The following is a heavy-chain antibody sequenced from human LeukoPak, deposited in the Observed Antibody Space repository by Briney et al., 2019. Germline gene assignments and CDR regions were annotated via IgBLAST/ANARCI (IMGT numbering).Heavy chain of an antibody. CDR1: GFTFSNAW. D-gene: IGHD6-19*01. CDR2: IKSKTDGGTT. J-gene: IGHJ4*02. CDR3: TTGQWLAHFDY. Sequence: GGSLRLSCAASGFTFSNAWMSWVRQALGKGLEWVGRIKSKTDGGTTDYAAPVKGRFTISRDDSKNTLYLQMNSLKTEDTAVYYCTTGQWLAHFDYWGQGTLVTVSS. V-gene: IGHV3-15*01.